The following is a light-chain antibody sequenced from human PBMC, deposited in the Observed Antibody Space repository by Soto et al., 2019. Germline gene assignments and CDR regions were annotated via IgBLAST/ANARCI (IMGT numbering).Light chain of an antibody. V-gene: IGKV1-8*01. CDR2: AAA. CDR1: QGISSY. Sequence: AIRMTQSPSSFSASTGDRVTITCRASQGISSYLAWYQQKPGKAPKLLIYAAATFQSGVPSRFSGSGSGTDFTLTISCLQSEDFATYSCQQSYSYPLSFCQGTKVEIK. CDR3: QQSYSYPLS. J-gene: IGKJ1*01.